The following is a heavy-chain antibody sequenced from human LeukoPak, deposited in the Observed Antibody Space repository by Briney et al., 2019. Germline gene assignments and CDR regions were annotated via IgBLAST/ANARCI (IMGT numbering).Heavy chain of an antibody. J-gene: IGHJ6*02. CDR1: GYTFTSYD. CDR3: ARDQVVVPYYYGMDV. V-gene: IGHV1-69*13. Sequence: SVKVSCKASGYTFTSYDINWVRQAPGQGLEWMGGIIPIFGTANYAQKFRGRVTITADESTSTAYMELSSLRSEDTAVYYCARDQVVVPYYYGMDVWGQGTTVTVSS. D-gene: IGHD2-15*01. CDR2: IIPIFGTA.